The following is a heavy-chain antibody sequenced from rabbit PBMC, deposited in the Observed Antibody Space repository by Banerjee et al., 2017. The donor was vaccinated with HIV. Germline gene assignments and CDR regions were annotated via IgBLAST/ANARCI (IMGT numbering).Heavy chain of an antibody. CDR2: IDAGSGGSGST. J-gene: IGHJ3*01. CDR1: GFSFSSSYY. V-gene: IGHV1S40*01. CDR3: AREFSDVGYGYWDL. Sequence: QSLEESGGDLDKPEGSLTLTCTASGFSFSSSYYMCWVRQAPGKGLEWIACIDAGSGGSGSTYYANWAKGRFTISKTSSTTVTLQMTSLTAADTATYFCAREFSDVGYGYWDLWGQGTLVTVS. D-gene: IGHD6-1*01.